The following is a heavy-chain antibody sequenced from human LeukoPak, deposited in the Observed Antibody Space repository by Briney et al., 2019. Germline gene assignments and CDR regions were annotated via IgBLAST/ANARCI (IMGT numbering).Heavy chain of an antibody. J-gene: IGHJ4*02. CDR3: ARHGRGSIAEDY. Sequence: QPGGSLRLSCAASGFSFSSYAMGWVRQAPGKGLEWASTVNENGGRTYYADSVKGRFTMSRDNSKDTLYLQMNSLRAEDTAVYYCARHGRGSIAEDYWGQGTLVTVSS. D-gene: IGHD6-13*01. CDR1: GFSFSSYA. CDR2: VNENGGRT. V-gene: IGHV3-23*01.